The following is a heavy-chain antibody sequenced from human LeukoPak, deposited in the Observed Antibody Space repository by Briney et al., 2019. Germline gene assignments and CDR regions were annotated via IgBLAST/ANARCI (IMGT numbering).Heavy chain of an antibody. CDR2: IYSGGST. CDR3: ARDLFSYAMNV. J-gene: IGHJ6*02. V-gene: IGHV3-53*01. Sequence: GGSLRLSCAASGFTVSANYLTWVRQAPGKGLEWVSIIYSGGSTNYADSVRGRFTISRDNSKNTLYLQMNSLRVEDTAIYFCARDLFSYAMNVWGRGTPVTVSS. CDR1: GFTVSANY.